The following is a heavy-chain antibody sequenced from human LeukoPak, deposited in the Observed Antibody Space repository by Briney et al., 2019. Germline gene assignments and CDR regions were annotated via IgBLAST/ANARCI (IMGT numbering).Heavy chain of an antibody. V-gene: IGHV4-34*01. CDR3: ARFQSWYSGSRDTFDY. Sequence: SETLSLTCAVYGGSFSGYYWSWIRQPPGKGLEWIGEINHSGSINYNPSLKSRVTISVDTSKNQFSLKLSSVTAADTAVYYCARFQSWYSGSRDTFDYWGQGTLVTVSS. D-gene: IGHD1-26*01. CDR2: INHSGSI. J-gene: IGHJ4*02. CDR1: GGSFSGYY.